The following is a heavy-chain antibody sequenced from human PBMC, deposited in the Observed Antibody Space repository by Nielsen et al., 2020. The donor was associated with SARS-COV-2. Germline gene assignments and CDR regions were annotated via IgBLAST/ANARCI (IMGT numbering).Heavy chain of an antibody. J-gene: IGHJ3*01. CDR2: IYWDDDE. CDR3: AHGTTMITFAFDV. CDR1: GFALNTTGVA. Sequence: SGPTLVKPTQTLTLTCSVSGFALNTTGVAVAWIRQPPGKALEWLALIYWDDDERYSPSLKSRLSITKDTSKNQVVLSLTNVDPVDTATYYCAHGTTMITFAFDVWGQGTVVTVSS. V-gene: IGHV2-5*02. D-gene: IGHD4-17*01.